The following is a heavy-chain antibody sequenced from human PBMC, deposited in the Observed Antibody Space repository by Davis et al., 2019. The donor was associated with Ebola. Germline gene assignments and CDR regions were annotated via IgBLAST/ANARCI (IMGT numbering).Heavy chain of an antibody. CDR3: ARRGSYDHFDY. CDR1: GGTFSSYA. D-gene: IGHD1-26*01. Sequence: SVKVSCKASGGTFSSYAISWVRQAPGQGLEWMGRIIPILGIANYAQKFQGRVTITADKSTSTAYMELSSLRSEDTAVYYCARRGSYDHFDYWGQGTLVTVSS. V-gene: IGHV1-69*04. CDR2: IIPILGIA. J-gene: IGHJ4*02.